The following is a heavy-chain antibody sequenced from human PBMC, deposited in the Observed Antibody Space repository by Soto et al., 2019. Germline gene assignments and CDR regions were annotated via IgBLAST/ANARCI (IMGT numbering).Heavy chain of an antibody. CDR1: VGSISSGGYY. D-gene: IGHD4-17*01. J-gene: IGHJ6*02. Sequence: PSETLSLTCTVSVGSISSGGYYWSWILQHPGKGLEWIGYIYYSGSTYYNPSLKSRVTISVDTSKNQFSLKLSSVTAADTAVYYCARDRATVTNPYYYYYGMDVWGQGTTVTVSS. V-gene: IGHV4-31*03. CDR2: IYYSGST. CDR3: ARDRATVTNPYYYYYGMDV.